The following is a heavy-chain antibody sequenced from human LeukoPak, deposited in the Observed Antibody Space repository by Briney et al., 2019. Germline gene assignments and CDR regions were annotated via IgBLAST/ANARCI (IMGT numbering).Heavy chain of an antibody. D-gene: IGHD3-22*01. CDR1: GFTVSSNS. V-gene: IGHV3-53*01. Sequence: GGSLRLSCAVSGFTVSSNSMSWVRQAPGKGQEWVSVIYSGDRTYYADSVKGRFTISRDNSKNTLYLQMNSLRAEDTAVYYCAIGGSRIVVVPTYYFDYWGQGTLVTVSS. J-gene: IGHJ4*02. CDR2: IYSGDRT. CDR3: AIGGSRIVVVPTYYFDY.